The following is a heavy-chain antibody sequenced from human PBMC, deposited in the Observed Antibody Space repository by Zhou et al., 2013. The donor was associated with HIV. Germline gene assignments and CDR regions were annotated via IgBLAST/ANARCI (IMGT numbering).Heavy chain of an antibody. CDR2: IIPILGIA. V-gene: IGHV1-69*04. J-gene: IGHJ5*02. D-gene: IGHD3-10*01. CDR3: ARGGSYYGSGSYGWFDP. Sequence: QLVQSGAEVKKPGSSVKVSCKASGGTFSSYAISWVRQAPGQGLEWMGRIIPILGIANYAQKFQGRVTITADKSTSTAYMELSSLRSEDTAVYYCARGGSYYGSGSYGWFDPWGQGTLVTVSS. CDR1: GGTFSSYA.